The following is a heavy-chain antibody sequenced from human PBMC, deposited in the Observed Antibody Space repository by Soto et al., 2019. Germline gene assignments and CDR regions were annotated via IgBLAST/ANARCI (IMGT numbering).Heavy chain of an antibody. CDR2: ISTSSSYI. CDR3: ATCIVMPGTHYFDT. V-gene: IGHV3-21*01. J-gene: IGHJ4*02. CDR1: GFTFSTHS. D-gene: IGHD3-16*02. Sequence: GGSLRLSCAASGFTFSTHSMHWVRHVPGKGLEWVSSISTSSSYIDYADSVKGRFTISRDNAKNSLLLQMSSLRADDTAVYYCATCIVMPGTHYFDTWGQGAQVTVSS.